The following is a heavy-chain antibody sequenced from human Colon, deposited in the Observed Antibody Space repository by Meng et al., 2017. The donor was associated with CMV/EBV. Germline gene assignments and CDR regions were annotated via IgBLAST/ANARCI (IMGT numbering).Heavy chain of an antibody. J-gene: IGHJ3*02. D-gene: IGHD5-24*01. CDR3: ARDRRDGFNPDHEAFDI. V-gene: IGHV3-48*03. Sequence: GGSLRLSCVASGSTFRTYEMSWVRQAPGKGLEWVSYTSATGFTIHYADSVKGRFTLTRDKAKHSLDLQINNLRAEDTAVYYCARDRRDGFNPDHEAFDIWGRGTLVTVSS. CDR2: TSATGFTI. CDR1: GSTFRTYE.